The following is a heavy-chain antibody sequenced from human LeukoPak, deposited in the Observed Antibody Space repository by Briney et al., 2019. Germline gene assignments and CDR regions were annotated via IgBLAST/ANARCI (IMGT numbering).Heavy chain of an antibody. V-gene: IGHV3-11*04. J-gene: IGHJ4*02. CDR1: GFTFSDYY. D-gene: IGHD2-15*01. CDR3: ARDYRGYRAPYYFDY. CDR2: ISTSVTII. Sequence: GSLRLSCAASGFTFSDYYMSWIRQAPGQGLEWVSYISTSVTIIYYVDSVKGRFTISRDNAKNSLYLQMNSLRAEDTAVYYCARDYRGYRAPYYFDYWGQGTLVTVSS.